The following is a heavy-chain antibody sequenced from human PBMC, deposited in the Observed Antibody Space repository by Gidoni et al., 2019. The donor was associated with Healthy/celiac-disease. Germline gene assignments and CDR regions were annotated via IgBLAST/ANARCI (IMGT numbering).Heavy chain of an antibody. D-gene: IGHD5-18*01. CDR2: INAGNGNT. CDR3: ARDPRRGYSYGYYFDY. J-gene: IGHJ4*02. Sequence: QVQLVQSGAEVKKPGASVKVSCKASGYTFPSYAMHWVRQAPGQRLEWMGWINAGNGNTKYSQKFQGRVTITRDTSASTAYMELSSLRSEDTAVYYCARDPRRGYSYGYYFDYWGQGTLVTVSS. V-gene: IGHV1-3*01. CDR1: GYTFPSYA.